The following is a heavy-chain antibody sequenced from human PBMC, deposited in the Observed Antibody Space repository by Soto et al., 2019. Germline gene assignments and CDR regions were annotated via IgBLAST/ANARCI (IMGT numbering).Heavy chain of an antibody. D-gene: IGHD6-13*01. CDR2: IYRSGTT. Sequence: SETLSLTCAVSGDSVGSADYSWSWIRQPPGKGLEWIGYIYRSGTTYYNPSLKGRVTISVDESKNHFSLKVNSATAADTAVYYCARASAAGSNWFDPWGQGTLVTVSS. CDR1: GDSVGSADYS. CDR3: ARASAAGSNWFDP. J-gene: IGHJ5*02. V-gene: IGHV4-30-2*01.